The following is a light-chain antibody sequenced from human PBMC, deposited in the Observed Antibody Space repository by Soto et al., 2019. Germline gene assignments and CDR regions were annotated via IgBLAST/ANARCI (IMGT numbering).Light chain of an antibody. CDR2: DAS. Sequence: EIVLTQSPATLSLSPGESATLSCRASQSISTYLAWYQQKPGQAPGLLIYDASKRITGIPARFSGSGSGTDFTLTISSLEPEDFAVYYCQQRFNWPRTFGQGTKVEIK. V-gene: IGKV3-11*01. CDR3: QQRFNWPRT. CDR1: QSISTY. J-gene: IGKJ1*01.